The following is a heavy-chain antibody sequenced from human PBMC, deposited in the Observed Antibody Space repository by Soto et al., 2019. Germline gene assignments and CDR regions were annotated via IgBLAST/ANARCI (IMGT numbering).Heavy chain of an antibody. CDR3: ARVSYDILTGYPNWFDP. CDR1: GYTFTSYG. Sequence: QVQLVQSGAEVKKPGASVKVSCKASGYTFTSYGISWVRQAPGQGLEWMGWISAYNGNTNYAQKLQGRVTMTTDTSTSTADMELRGRRSDDTAGYYCARVSYDILTGYPNWFDPWGQGTLVTVSS. CDR2: ISAYNGNT. D-gene: IGHD3-9*01. V-gene: IGHV1-18*01. J-gene: IGHJ5*02.